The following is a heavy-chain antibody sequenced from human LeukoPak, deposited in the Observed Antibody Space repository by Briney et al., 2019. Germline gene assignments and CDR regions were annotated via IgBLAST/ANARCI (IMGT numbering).Heavy chain of an antibody. J-gene: IGHJ4*02. V-gene: IGHV4-39*01. CDR2: IYYSGST. Sequence: SETLSLTCTVSGGSISSYYWGWIRQPPGKGLEWIGSIYYSGSTYYNPSLKSRVTISVDTSKNQFSLKLSSVTAADTAVYYCASLPYYGSGSYYSRGFDYWGQGTLVTVSS. CDR1: GGSISSYY. D-gene: IGHD3-10*01. CDR3: ASLPYYGSGSYYSRGFDY.